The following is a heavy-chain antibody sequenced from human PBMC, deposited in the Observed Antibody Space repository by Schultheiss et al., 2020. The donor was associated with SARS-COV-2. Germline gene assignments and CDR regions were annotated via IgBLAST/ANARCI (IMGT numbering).Heavy chain of an antibody. Sequence: GGSLRLSCAASGFTFDDYAMHWVRQAPGKGLEWVSLISGDGGSTYYADSVKGRFTISRDNSKNTLYLQMNSLRAEDTAVYYCARVAAAGPSYGMDVWGQGTTVTVSS. V-gene: IGHV3-43*02. CDR1: GFTFDDYA. J-gene: IGHJ6*02. D-gene: IGHD6-13*01. CDR2: ISGDGGST. CDR3: ARVAAAGPSYGMDV.